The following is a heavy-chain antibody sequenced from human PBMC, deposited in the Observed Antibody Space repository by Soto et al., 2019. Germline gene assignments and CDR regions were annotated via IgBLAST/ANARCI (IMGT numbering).Heavy chain of an antibody. V-gene: IGHV4-30-4*01. CDR1: GGSISSGDYY. J-gene: IGHJ4*02. CDR3: AMPMVQGGDDY. Sequence: SETLSLTCTVSGGSISSGDYYWSWIRQPPGKGLEWIGYIYYSGSTYYNPSLKSRVTISVDASKNQFSLKPSSVTAADTAVYYCAMPMVQGGDDYWGQGTLVTVSS. CDR2: IYYSGST. D-gene: IGHD2-8*01.